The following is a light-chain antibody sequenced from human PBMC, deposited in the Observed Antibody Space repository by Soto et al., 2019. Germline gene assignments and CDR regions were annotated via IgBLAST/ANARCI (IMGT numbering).Light chain of an antibody. CDR3: KLNGSSPMYT. J-gene: IGKJ2*01. CDR2: GAS. CDR1: QSVDRRY. Sequence: EIVLTQSPGTLSLSPGGRATLSCRASQSVDRRYVAWYQQKPGQAPRLLIYGASSRASGIPDRFSGDGAGTGFTLTISKLEPEDFLRYYCKLNGSSPMYTFGQGTKRKIK. V-gene: IGKV3-20*01.